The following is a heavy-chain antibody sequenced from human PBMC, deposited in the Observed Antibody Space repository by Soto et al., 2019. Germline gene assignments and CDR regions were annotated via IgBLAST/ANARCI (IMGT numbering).Heavy chain of an antibody. CDR1: GFSVSTKY. J-gene: IGHJ4*02. CDR2: IQSGGST. CDR3: ASTGYSSGWYGGFDY. D-gene: IGHD6-19*01. Sequence: GGSLRLSCAASGFSVSTKYMSWVRQAPGKGLEWLSLIQSGGSTYYADSVKGRFTISRDNAKNSLYLQMNSLRDEDTAVYYCASTGYSSGWYGGFDYWGQGTLVTVSS. V-gene: IGHV3-66*01.